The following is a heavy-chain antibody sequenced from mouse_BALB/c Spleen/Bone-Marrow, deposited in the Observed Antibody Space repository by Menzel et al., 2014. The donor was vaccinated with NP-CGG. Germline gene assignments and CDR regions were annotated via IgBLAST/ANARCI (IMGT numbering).Heavy chain of an antibody. CDR3: ARNTYYGNPFAY. Sequence: QVQLKQSGPGLVQPSQSLSITCTVSGFSLTSYGLHWVRQSPGKGLEWLGVIWGGGSTDYNAAFISRLSISKDNSKSQVFFKMNSLQANDTAIYYCARNTYYGNPFAYWGQGTLVTVSA. CDR1: GFSLTSYG. J-gene: IGHJ3*01. V-gene: IGHV2-2*02. CDR2: IWGGGST. D-gene: IGHD2-10*01.